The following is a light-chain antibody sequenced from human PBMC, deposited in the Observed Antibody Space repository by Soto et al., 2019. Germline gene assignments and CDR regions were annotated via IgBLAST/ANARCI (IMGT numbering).Light chain of an antibody. J-gene: IGKJ2*01. CDR2: GTS. CDR1: QNVARN. V-gene: IGKV3-15*01. CDR3: QQYNNWPPTST. Sequence: EIVMTQSPDTLSVSPGERATLSCRASQNVARNLAWYQQRPGQAPRLLIHGTSTRAADIQARFSGSVSGTEFTLTINSLQPEDFVIYYCQQYNNWPPTSTFGQGTKLEMK.